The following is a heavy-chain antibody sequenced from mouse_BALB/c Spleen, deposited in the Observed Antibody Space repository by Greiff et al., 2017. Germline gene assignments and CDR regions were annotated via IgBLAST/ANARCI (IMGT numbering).Heavy chain of an antibody. J-gene: IGHJ2*01. CDR3: ARSDYGGVDY. V-gene: IGHV1-7*01. CDR2: INPSTGYT. CDR1: GYTFTSYW. Sequence: VQLQQSGAELAKPGASVKMSCKASGYTFTSYWMHWVKQRPGQGLEWIGYINPSTGYTEYNQKFKDKATLTADKSSSTAYMQLSSLTSEDSAVYYCARSDYGGVDYWGQGTTLTVSS. D-gene: IGHD2-4*01.